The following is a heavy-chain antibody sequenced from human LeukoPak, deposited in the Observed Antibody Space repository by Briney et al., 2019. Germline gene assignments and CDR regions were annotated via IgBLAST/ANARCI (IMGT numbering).Heavy chain of an antibody. V-gene: IGHV3-9*01. CDR1: GFTFDDYA. CDR2: ISWNSGSI. Sequence: RSGGSLRLSCAASGFTFDDYAMHWVRQAPGKGLEWASGISWNSGSIGYADSVKGRLTISRDNAKNSLYLQMNSLRAEDTALYYCAKDIDYYDSSGSYDYWGQGTLVTVSS. CDR3: AKDIDYYDSSGSYDY. J-gene: IGHJ4*02. D-gene: IGHD3-22*01.